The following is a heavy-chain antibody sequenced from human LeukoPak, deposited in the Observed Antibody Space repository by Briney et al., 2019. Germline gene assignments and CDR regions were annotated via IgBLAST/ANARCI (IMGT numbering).Heavy chain of an antibody. V-gene: IGHV3-21*01. J-gene: IGHJ6*03. D-gene: IGHD2-2*01. Sequence: GGSLRLSCAASGFTFTTYSMNWVRQAPGKGLEWVSSITSSSTSMYYAGSVKGRFTISRDNSKNTLYLQMNSLNAEDTAVYYCAKDEVVPGYYYTDVWGRGTTVTISS. CDR3: AKDEVVPGYYYTDV. CDR2: ITSSSTSM. CDR1: GFTFTTYS.